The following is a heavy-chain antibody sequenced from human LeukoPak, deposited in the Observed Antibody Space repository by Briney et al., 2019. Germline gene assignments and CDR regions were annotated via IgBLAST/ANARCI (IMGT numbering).Heavy chain of an antibody. Sequence: GASVKVSCKASGYTFTGYYMNWVRQAPGQGLEWMGWINPKNGGSNYAQKFQGRVTMTRDRSISTAYMELSRLTSDDTAVYYCARASFWESPINWFAPWGQGTLVTVSS. D-gene: IGHD3-16*01. CDR3: ARASFWESPINWFAP. CDR2: INPKNGGS. J-gene: IGHJ5*02. CDR1: GYTFTGYY. V-gene: IGHV1-2*02.